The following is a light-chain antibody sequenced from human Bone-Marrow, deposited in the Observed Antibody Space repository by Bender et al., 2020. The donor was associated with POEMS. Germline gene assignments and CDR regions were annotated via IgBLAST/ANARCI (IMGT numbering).Light chain of an antibody. Sequence: SYVLTQSPSVSVAPGKTARLTCGGDNIGSKSVHWYQQKPGQAPVLVVYDDKDRPSGIPERFSGSNSGNTATLTISQVEAGDEADYYCHVWDSSSGQVVFGGGTKLTVL. V-gene: IGLV3-21*03. J-gene: IGLJ2*01. CDR2: DDK. CDR3: HVWDSSSGQVV. CDR1: NIGSKS.